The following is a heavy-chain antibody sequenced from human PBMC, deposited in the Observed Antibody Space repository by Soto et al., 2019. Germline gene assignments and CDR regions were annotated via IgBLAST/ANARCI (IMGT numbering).Heavy chain of an antibody. D-gene: IGHD2-2*01. CDR1: GFTFSSYA. J-gene: IGHJ6*02. CDR3: AREGVYCSSTSCYLGGVIGYYYYGMDV. CDR2: ISYDGSNK. Sequence: QVQLVESGGGVVQPGRSLRLSCAASGFTFSSYAMHWVRQAPGKGMEWVAVISYDGSNKYYADSVKGRFTISRDNSTNTLYLQMNSLRAEDTAVYYCAREGVYCSSTSCYLGGVIGYYYYGMDVWGQGTTVTVSS. V-gene: IGHV3-30-3*01.